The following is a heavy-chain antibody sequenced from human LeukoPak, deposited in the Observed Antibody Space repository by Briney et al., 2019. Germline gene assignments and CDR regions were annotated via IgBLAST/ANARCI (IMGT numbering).Heavy chain of an antibody. D-gene: IGHD2-15*01. CDR1: GFTFNSYW. CDR3: ARHSRGSPIDD. CDR2: IRQDGSDK. J-gene: IGHJ4*02. Sequence: GGSLRLSCAASGFTFNSYWMSWVRQAPEKGPEWLANIRQDGSDKQYVDSVKGRFTISRDNAKNSPYLQMNSLSAEDTAVYYCARHSRGSPIDDWGQGTLVTVSS. V-gene: IGHV3-7*01.